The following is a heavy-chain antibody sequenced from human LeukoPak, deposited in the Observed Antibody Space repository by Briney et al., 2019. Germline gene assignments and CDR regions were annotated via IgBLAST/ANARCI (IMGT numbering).Heavy chain of an antibody. J-gene: IGHJ4*02. D-gene: IGHD2-15*01. CDR2: IYHLGAT. CDR3: ARAFLVGYSPEEFFFDY. V-gene: IGHV4-4*02. CDR1: GGSISSSNW. Sequence: SETLSLTCAVSGGSISSSNWWSLVRQPPGKGLEWIGDIYHLGATNYNPSLNSRVTISVDKSKNQFSLNLSSVTAADTAVYYCARAFLVGYSPEEFFFDYWGQGTLVTVSS.